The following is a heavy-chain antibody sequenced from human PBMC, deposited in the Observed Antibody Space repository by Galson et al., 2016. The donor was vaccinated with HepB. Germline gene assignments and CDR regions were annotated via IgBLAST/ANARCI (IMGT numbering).Heavy chain of an antibody. V-gene: IGHV3-53*01. J-gene: IGHJ5*02. Sequence: SLRLSCAASGFSVSSNYMSWVRQAPGKGLQWVSVIFSGGSTYYADSVKGRFTISRDNPKNTLHLQMNSLRAEDTAVYYCARDGECYYGSGSYAETWGQGTLVTVSS. CDR3: ARDGECYYGSGSYAET. CDR2: IFSGGST. CDR1: GFSVSSNY. D-gene: IGHD3-10*01.